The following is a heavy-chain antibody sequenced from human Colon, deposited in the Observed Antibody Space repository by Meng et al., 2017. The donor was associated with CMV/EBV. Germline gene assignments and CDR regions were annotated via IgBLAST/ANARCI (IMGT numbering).Heavy chain of an antibody. V-gene: IGHV2-5*02. CDR2: IYWDDDK. CDR1: RFSPNTYEGG. CDR3: AHKSLPAAFFDY. J-gene: IGHJ4*02. D-gene: IGHD2-2*01. Sequence: QSTFKWSRHTPDQPTQPLTLTCPFTRFSPNTYEGGVGWFRQPPGKAPEWLALIYWDDDKRYRSSLGNRLTLTHDASKNQVVLTMTDMDPVDTATYYCAHKSLPAAFFDYWSQGTLVTVSS.